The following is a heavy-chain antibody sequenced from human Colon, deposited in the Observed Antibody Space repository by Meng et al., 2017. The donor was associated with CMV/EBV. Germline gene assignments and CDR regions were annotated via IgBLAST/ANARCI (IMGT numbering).Heavy chain of an antibody. CDR3: ARGNVNAFDF. J-gene: IGHJ3*01. D-gene: IGHD2/OR15-2a*01. V-gene: IGHV3-66*02. Sequence: LSCTASGVSLTDYDVMWGRQAPGKGLEWSSVIYRGGATYYADSVKGRFTMSKDNSKNTLFLQLNSLRLDDTATYYCARGNVNAFDFWGQGTVVTVSS. CDR2: IYRGGAT. CDR1: GVSLTDYD.